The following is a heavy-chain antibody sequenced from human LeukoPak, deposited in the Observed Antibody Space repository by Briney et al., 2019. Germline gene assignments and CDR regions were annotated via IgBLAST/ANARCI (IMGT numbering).Heavy chain of an antibody. Sequence: SGPTLVKPTQTLTLTCTFSGFSLSTSGVGVGWIRQPPGKGLEWIGSIYYSGSTYYNPSLKSRVTISVDTSKNQFSLKLSSVTAADTAVYYCARQELVVPFDYWGQGTLVTVSS. J-gene: IGHJ4*02. CDR2: IYYSGST. V-gene: IGHV4-39*01. D-gene: IGHD2-8*02. CDR3: ARQELVVPFDY. CDR1: GFSLSTSGVG.